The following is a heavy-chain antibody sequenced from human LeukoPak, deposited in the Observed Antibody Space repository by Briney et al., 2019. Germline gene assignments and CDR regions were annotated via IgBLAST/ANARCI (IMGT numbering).Heavy chain of an antibody. J-gene: IGHJ4*02. CDR2: IKQDGSEK. CDR3: ARVTVVAATNY. CDR1: GFTFSSYW. Sequence: PGGSLRLSCAASGFTFSSYWMSWVRQAPGKGLEWVANIKQDGSEKYYVDSVKGRFTISRDNAKNTLYLQMNSLRVEDTAVYYCARVTVVAATNYWGQGTLVTVSS. V-gene: IGHV3-7*04. D-gene: IGHD2-15*01.